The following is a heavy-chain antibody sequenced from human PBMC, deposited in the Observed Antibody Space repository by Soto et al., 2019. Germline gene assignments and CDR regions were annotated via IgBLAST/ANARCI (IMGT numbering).Heavy chain of an antibody. CDR2: IGTRTNYI. CDR3: SGVVSGPPDYYYRDV. CDR1: GFIFSGYN. Sequence: PGGSLRLSCAASGFIFSGYNMNWVRQAPGKGLEWISSIGTRTNYIYYADSVKGRFTISRDNAKNSLYPQLNSLRAEDTAVYYWSGVVSGPPDYYYRDVWGKGTTVTVS. V-gene: IGHV3-21*01. D-gene: IGHD2-15*01. J-gene: IGHJ6*03.